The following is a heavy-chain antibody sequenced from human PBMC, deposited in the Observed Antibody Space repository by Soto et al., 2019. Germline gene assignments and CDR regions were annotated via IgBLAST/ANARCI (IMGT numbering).Heavy chain of an antibody. J-gene: IGHJ3*02. Sequence: SVKVLCQXSGYISISYGISWVRQAPVYVREWTGWISAYNGNTNSAQKFQRRLTMTTDTSTSTAYMELTSLRYDDTAVYYCARDAGNYDFCSGPTKGDAFDIWGQGTMVTV. CDR2: ISAYNGNT. CDR1: GYISISYG. CDR3: ARDAGNYDFCSGPTKGDAFDI. D-gene: IGHD3-3*01. V-gene: IGHV1-18*01.